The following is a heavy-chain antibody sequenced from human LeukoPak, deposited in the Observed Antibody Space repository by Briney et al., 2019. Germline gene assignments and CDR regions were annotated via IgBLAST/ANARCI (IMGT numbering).Heavy chain of an antibody. CDR3: ARATSYDYVWGSPYFDY. D-gene: IGHD3-16*01. CDR1: GGSISSHY. J-gene: IGHJ4*02. V-gene: IGHV4-59*11. CDR2: THYSGST. Sequence: SETLSLTCTVSGGSISSHYWSWIRQSPGKGLEWIGYTHYSGSTNFNPSLESRVTLSLDTSKNQFSLRLSSVTAADTAVYYCARATSYDYVWGSPYFDYWGQGTLVTVSS.